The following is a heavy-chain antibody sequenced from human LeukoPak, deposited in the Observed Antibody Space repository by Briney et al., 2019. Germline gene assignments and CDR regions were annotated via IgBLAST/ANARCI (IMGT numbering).Heavy chain of an antibody. D-gene: IGHD3-9*01. Sequence: PSETLSLTCSVSGGSIGSGSYYWSWIRQPAGKGLEWIGRIYYSGSTNYNPSLKSRVTISVDTSKNQFSLKLSSVTAADAAVYYCARELTDYDILTGYPYRNWFDPWGQGTLVTVSS. J-gene: IGHJ5*02. CDR2: IYYSGST. CDR3: ARELTDYDILTGYPYRNWFDP. V-gene: IGHV4-61*10. CDR1: GGSIGSGSYY.